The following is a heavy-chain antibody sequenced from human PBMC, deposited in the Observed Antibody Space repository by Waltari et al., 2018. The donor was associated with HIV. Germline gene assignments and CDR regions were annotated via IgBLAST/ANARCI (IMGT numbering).Heavy chain of an antibody. CDR3: ARDIVVVPAAMGCGY. CDR1: GFTFSSYS. CDR2: ISSSSSYI. J-gene: IGHJ4*02. D-gene: IGHD2-2*01. V-gene: IGHV3-21*01. Sequence: EVQLVESGGGLVKPGGSLRLSCAASGFTFSSYSMNWVRQAPGKGLEWVSSISSSSSYIYYADSVKGRFTISRDNAKNSLYLQMNSLRAEDTAVYYCARDIVVVPAAMGCGYWGQGTLVTVSS.